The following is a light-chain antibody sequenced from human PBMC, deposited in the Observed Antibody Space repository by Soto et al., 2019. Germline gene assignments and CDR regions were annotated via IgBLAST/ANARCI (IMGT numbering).Light chain of an antibody. V-gene: IGKV1-5*01. CDR3: QQYNSYSRT. CDR2: DAS. J-gene: IGKJ1*01. Sequence: DIQMTQSPSTLSASVGDRVTITCRASQSMSSWFAWYQQKPGKAPKLLIYDASSLDSGVPSRFRVSGSGTDFTLTISSLQPDDFATYYCQQYNSYSRTFGQGTKVEIK. CDR1: QSMSSW.